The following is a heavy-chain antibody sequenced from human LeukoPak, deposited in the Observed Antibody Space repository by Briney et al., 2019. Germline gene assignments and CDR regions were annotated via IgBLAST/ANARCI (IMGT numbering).Heavy chain of an antibody. CDR1: GFTFSSYG. CDR2: ISYDGGNK. V-gene: IGHV3-30*03. CDR3: ASPYDSSAYYFSPLGY. Sequence: GRSLRLSCAASGFTFSSYGMHWVRQAPGKGLEWVAVISYDGGNKYYADSVKGRFTISRDNSKNTLYLQMNSLRAEDTAVYYCASPYDSSAYYFSPLGYWGQGTLVTVSS. J-gene: IGHJ4*02. D-gene: IGHD3-22*01.